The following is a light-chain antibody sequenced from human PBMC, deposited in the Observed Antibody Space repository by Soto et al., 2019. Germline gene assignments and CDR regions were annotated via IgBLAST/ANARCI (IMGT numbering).Light chain of an antibody. CDR2: DVS. CDR3: SSYSSTSTAV. V-gene: IGLV2-14*01. Sequence: QSVLTQPASVSGSPGQSITISCTGTSSDVATYNSVSWYQQHPGKAPKLMIYDVSSRPSGVSNRFSGSKSGNTASLTISGLQAEDEADYYCSSYSSTSTAVFGGGTKVTVL. J-gene: IGLJ2*01. CDR1: SSDVATYNS.